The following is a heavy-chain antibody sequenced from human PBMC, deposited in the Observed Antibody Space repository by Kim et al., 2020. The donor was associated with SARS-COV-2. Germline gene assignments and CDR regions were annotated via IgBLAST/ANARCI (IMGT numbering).Heavy chain of an antibody. Sequence: GGSLRLSCAASGFTFSSYNMNWVRQIPGKGLEWVSSITTSSIYTYYADAVRGRFTISRDDSRQSLHLQMDSLGVEDTAVYYCARDSGASRGWDQIHFCQGLDVWGQGTTVTVSS. D-gene: IGHD6-19*01. CDR3: ARDSGASRGWDQIHFCQGLDV. CDR1: GFTFSSYN. CDR2: ITTSSIYT. V-gene: IGHV3-21*01. J-gene: IGHJ6*02.